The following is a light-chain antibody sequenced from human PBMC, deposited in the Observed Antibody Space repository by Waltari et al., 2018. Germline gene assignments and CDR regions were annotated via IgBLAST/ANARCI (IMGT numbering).Light chain of an antibody. CDR2: VNSDGSH. V-gene: IGLV4-69*01. CDR3: QTGGHGTWV. J-gene: IGLJ3*02. CDR1: SGHSSNI. Sequence: QLVLTQSPSASASLGASVRLTCTLSSGHSSNIIAWHQQQPEKGPRYLMKVNSDGSHSKGDESPDRFSGSSSGAERDLTISSLQSEDEADYYCQTGGHGTWVFGGGTKLTVL.